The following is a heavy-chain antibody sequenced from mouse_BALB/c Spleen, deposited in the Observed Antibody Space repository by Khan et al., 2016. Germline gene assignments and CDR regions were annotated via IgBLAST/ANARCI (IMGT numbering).Heavy chain of an antibody. CDR2: IYPGDGDT. CDR3: ARGTPFAN. J-gene: IGHJ3*01. CDR1: GFAFSSYW. D-gene: IGHD2-14*01. V-gene: IGHV1-80*01. Sequence: VQLQESGAELVRPGSSVKISCKASGFAFSSYWMHWVKQRPGQGLEWIGQIYPGDGDTNYNRKFKGKATLTADKSSSTAYMQLSSLTSEDSAVYFCARGTPFANWGQGTLVTVSA.